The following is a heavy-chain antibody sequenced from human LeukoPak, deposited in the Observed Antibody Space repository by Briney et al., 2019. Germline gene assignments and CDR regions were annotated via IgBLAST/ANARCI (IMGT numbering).Heavy chain of an antibody. CDR1: GGSISSGGYY. D-gene: IGHD3-10*01. CDR2: IYHSGST. V-gene: IGHV4-30-2*01. CDR3: ARDSPITMVRGAKDI. Sequence: PSETLSLTFTVSGGSISSGGYYWSWIRQPPGKGLEWIGYIYHSGSTYYNPSLKSRVTISVDRSKNQFSLKLSSVTAADTAVYYCARDSPITMVRGAKDIWGQGTMVTVSS. J-gene: IGHJ3*02.